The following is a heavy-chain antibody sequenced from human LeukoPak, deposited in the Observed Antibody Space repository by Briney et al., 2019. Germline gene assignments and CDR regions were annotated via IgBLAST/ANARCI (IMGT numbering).Heavy chain of an antibody. D-gene: IGHD3-16*01. Sequence: ETLSLTCSVSGESLNNNFWSWIRQPPGKGLEWIGYIFRSGTTNYSPSLKSRVSISLDASKNQFSLMLTAVTGADTAVYYCARRMITTSDSFDIWGQGTMVTVSS. V-gene: IGHV4-59*01. J-gene: IGHJ3*02. CDR1: GESLNNNF. CDR3: ARRMITTSDSFDI. CDR2: IFRSGTT.